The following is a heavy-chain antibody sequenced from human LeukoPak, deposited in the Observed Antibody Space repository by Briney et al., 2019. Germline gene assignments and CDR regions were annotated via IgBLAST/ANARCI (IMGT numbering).Heavy chain of an antibody. CDR3: ARQLNRWERLPGGWFDP. CDR2: IYYSGST. V-gene: IGHV4-59*08. Sequence: WETLTLTCTVSGGSFSSYYWSWIRQPPGKGLEWLGYIYYSGSTTYNPSLKSRVTRSVDTSKNQSTPKLSSMTAAKTAVYYCARQLNRWERLPGGWFDPWGQGTLVTASS. J-gene: IGHJ5*02. CDR1: GGSFSSYY. D-gene: IGHD1-26*01.